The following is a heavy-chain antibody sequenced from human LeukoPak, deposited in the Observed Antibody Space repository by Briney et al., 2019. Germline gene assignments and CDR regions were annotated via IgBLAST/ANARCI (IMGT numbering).Heavy chain of an antibody. J-gene: IGHJ4*02. CDR3: AKARHCGGDCYSLMDY. V-gene: IGHV3-30*18. CDR2: ISYDGSTK. Sequence: GGTLRLSCAASGFTFSTYGMHWVRQAPGKGLEWVAVISYDGSTKYYEDSVKGRFTISRDNSKNTLFLQMNSLRADDTAVYYCAKARHCGGDCYSLMDYWGQGILVTVSS. CDR1: GFTFSTYG. D-gene: IGHD2-21*02.